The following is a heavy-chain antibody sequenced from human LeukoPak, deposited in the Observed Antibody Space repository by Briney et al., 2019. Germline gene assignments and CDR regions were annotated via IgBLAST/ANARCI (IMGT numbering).Heavy chain of an antibody. D-gene: IGHD6-13*01. J-gene: IGHJ4*02. CDR3: ARSAGSSSWYYYFDY. CDR2: IIPIFGTA. V-gene: IGHV1-69*05. Sequence: ASVKVSCKASGGTFSSYAISWVRQAPGQGLEWMGGIIPIFGTANYAQKFQGRVTITTDESTSTAYMELSSLRSEDTAVYYCARSAGSSSWYYYFDYWGQGTLVTVSP. CDR1: GGTFSSYA.